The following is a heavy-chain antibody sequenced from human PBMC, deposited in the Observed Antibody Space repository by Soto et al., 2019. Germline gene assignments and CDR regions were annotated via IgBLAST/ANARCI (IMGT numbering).Heavy chain of an antibody. V-gene: IGHV4-4*02. CDR1: GGSISSNKW. J-gene: IGHJ6*02. D-gene: IGHD2-2*01. CDR3: ARDDHIVLVPTSLGAMDV. Sequence: SETLSLTCAVYGGSISSNKWWSWVRQPPGKGLEWIGEIYHSGSTNYNPSLKSRVTISLDKSKNQFSLKLTSVTAADSAVYYCARDDHIVLVPTSLGAMDVWGQGTTVTVS. CDR2: IYHSGST.